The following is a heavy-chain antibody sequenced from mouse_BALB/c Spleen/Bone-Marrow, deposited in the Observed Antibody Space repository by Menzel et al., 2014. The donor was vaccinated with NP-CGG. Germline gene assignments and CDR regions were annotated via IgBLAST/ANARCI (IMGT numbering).Heavy chain of an antibody. CDR3: SRLGYYGGFAH. J-gene: IGHJ3*01. CDR1: GFDFSSYW. V-gene: IGHV4-1*02. D-gene: IGHD2-3*01. CDR2: INPDSSTI. Sequence: VQRVESGGGLVQPGGSLKLSCAASGFDFSSYWMSWVRQAPGKGLQWIGEINPDSSTINYTPSLKDKFIISRDNAKNTLYLQMSKVRSEDTGLYYCSRLGYYGGFAHWGQGTLVTVSA.